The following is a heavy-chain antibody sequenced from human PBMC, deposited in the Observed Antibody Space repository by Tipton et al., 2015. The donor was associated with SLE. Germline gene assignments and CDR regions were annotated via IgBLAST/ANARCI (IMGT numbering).Heavy chain of an antibody. J-gene: IGHJ6*02. V-gene: IGHV4-34*01. CDR2: INHSGST. CDR3: ARGVAVADPFDYCCGMDV. CDR1: GGSFSGYY. D-gene: IGHD6-19*01. Sequence: TLSLNCAVYGGSFSGYYWSWIRQPPGKGLEWIGEINHSGSTNYNPSLKSRVTISVDTSKNQFSLKLSSVTAADTAVYYCARGVAVADPFDYCCGMDVWVQGTTVTVSS.